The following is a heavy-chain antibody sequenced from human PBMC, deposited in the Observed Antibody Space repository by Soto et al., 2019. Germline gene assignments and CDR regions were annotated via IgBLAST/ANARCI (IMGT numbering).Heavy chain of an antibody. V-gene: IGHV4-61*01. J-gene: IGHJ4*02. CDR2: VHSSGIT. CDR3: ARGLGYETLY. D-gene: IGHD3-3*01. CDR1: GASVSNIIHY. Sequence: QVQLQESGPGLVKPSETLSLTCSVSGASVSNIIHYWSWIRQPPGKGLEWIGCVHSSGITNYSPPLKSRVTISLDTATNQFSLRLDSLTAADTAVYYCARGLGYETLYWGQGILVTVSS.